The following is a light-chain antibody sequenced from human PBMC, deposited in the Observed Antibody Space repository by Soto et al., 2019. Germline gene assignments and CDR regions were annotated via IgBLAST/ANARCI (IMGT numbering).Light chain of an antibody. CDR2: GAS. CDR1: QSVSSSY. J-gene: IGKJ4*01. Sequence: EIVLTQSPGTLSLCPGERATLSCRASQSVSSSYLAWYQQKPGQAPGLLIYGASSRATGIPDRFSGSGSGTDFTLTISRLEPEDFAVYYCQQYGSSPLTFGGGTKVEIK. CDR3: QQYGSSPLT. V-gene: IGKV3-20*01.